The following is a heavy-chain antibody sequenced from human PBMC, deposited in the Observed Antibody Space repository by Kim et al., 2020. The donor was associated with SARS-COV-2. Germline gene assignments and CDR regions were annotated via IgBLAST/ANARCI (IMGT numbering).Heavy chain of an antibody. CDR2: IIPIFGTA. CDR1: GGTFSSYA. D-gene: IGHD1-26*01. V-gene: IGHV1-69*13. J-gene: IGHJ5*02. CDR3: AREAEWELLLGNWFDP. Sequence: SVKVSCKASGGTFSSYAISWVRQAPGQGLEWMGGIIPIFGTANYAQKFQGRVTITADESMSTAYMELSSLRSEDTAVYYCAREAEWELLLGNWFDPWGQGTLVTVSS.